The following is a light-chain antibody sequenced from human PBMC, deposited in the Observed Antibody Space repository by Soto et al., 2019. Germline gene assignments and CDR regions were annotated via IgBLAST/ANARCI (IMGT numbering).Light chain of an antibody. CDR2: EVS. J-gene: IGLJ3*02. CDR3: SSYAGANKV. CDR1: SGDVGGHNF. V-gene: IGLV2-8*01. Sequence: QSVLTQPPSASGSPGQSVTISFTGTSGDVGGHNFVSWYQFHPGKAPKLIIYEVSKRPSGVPNRFSGSKSDNTASLTVSGLQAEDEDDYFCSSYAGANKVFGGGTKLTVL.